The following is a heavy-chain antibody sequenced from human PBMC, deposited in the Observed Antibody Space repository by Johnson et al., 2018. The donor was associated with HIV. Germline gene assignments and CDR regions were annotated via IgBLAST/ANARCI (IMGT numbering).Heavy chain of an antibody. D-gene: IGHD2-15*01. Sequence: VQLVESGGGLVQPGGSLRLSCAASGFTFSSYAMHWVRQAPGKGLEYVSAISSNGGSTYYANSVKGRFTISRDNSKNTVYLQMGSLRAEDMAVYYCARALGVCSGGSCPLDAFDIWGQGTMVAGSS. CDR1: GFTFSSYA. CDR3: ARALGVCSGGSCPLDAFDI. J-gene: IGHJ3*02. CDR2: ISSNGGST. V-gene: IGHV3-64*01.